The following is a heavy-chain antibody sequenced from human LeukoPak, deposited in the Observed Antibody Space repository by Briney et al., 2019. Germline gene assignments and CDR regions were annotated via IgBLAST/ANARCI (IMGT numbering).Heavy chain of an antibody. CDR3: ARETSGGLDY. J-gene: IGHJ4*02. Sequence: SETPSLTCAVYGGSFSGYYWSWIRQPPGKGLEWIGEINHSGSTNYNPSLKSRVTISVDTSKNQFSLKLSSVTAADTAVYYCARETSGGLDYWGQGTLVTVSS. V-gene: IGHV4-34*01. CDR2: INHSGST. CDR1: GGSFSGYY.